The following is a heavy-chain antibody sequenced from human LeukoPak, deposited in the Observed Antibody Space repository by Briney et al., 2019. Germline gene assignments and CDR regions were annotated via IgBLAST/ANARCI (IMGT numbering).Heavy chain of an antibody. J-gene: IGHJ4*02. CDR1: GGTFTSYA. CDR2: IIPIFGTA. Sequence: SVKVSCKASGGTFTSYAISWVRQAPGQGLEWMGGIIPIFGTANYAQKFQGRVTITADESTSTAYMELSSLRSEDTAVYYCAREHPNGGGLPGDYWGQGTLVTVSS. CDR3: AREHPNGGGLPGDY. D-gene: IGHD4-23*01. V-gene: IGHV1-69*13.